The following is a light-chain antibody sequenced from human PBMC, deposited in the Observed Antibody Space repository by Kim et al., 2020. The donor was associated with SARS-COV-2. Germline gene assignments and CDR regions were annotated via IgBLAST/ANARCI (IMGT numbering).Light chain of an antibody. J-gene: IGLJ3*02. CDR1: NNNVGNQG. V-gene: IGLV10-54*04. Sequence: LTQPPSVSKGLGQTATLTCTGNNNNVGNQGAAWLQQHQGHPPKLLSYRNNNRPSGISERFSASRSGDTASLTITGLQPEDETDYYCSAWDSSLNVWVFGGGTQLTV. CDR2: RNN. CDR3: SAWDSSLNVWV.